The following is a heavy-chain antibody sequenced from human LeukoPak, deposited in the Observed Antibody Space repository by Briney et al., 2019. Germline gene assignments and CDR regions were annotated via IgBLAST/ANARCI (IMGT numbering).Heavy chain of an antibody. V-gene: IGHV3-73*01. Sequence: GGSLTLSCAASGFTFSGSAMHWVRQASGKGLEWVGRIRSKANSYATAYAASVKGRFTISRDDSKNTAYLQMNSLKTEDTAVYYCTRHVSADYGDYVGYYYYYMDVWGKGTTVTVSS. J-gene: IGHJ6*03. CDR2: IRSKANSYAT. CDR1: GFTFSGSA. D-gene: IGHD4-17*01. CDR3: TRHVSADYGDYVGYYYYYMDV.